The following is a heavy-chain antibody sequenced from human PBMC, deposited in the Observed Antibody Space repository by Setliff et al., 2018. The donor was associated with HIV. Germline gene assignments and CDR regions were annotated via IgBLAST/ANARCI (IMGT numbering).Heavy chain of an antibody. J-gene: IGHJ6*02. CDR2: ISDSGGST. Sequence: ETLSLTCAVSGGSISSSNWWSWVRQAPGKGLEWVSSISDSGGSTYYADSVKGRFIISRDNSKNTLYLQMNSLRAEDTAVYYCARDPGRYNGMDVWGQGTTVTVSS. D-gene: IGHD1-20*01. CDR1: GGSISSSNW. CDR3: ARDPGRYNGMDV. V-gene: IGHV3-66*01.